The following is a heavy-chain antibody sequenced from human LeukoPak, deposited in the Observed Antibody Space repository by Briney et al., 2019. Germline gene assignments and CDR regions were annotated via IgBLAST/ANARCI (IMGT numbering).Heavy chain of an antibody. CDR1: GGSISSVDYY. CDR2: MYYSGST. D-gene: IGHD3-22*01. J-gene: IGHJ5*02. Sequence: SQTLSLTCTVSGGSISSVDYYWSWIRQPPGKGLEWIAYMYYSGSTYYNPSLKSRVTMSADTSKNQLSLKLSSVTAADTAVYYCARPYYYDSRIDPWGQGILVTVSS. V-gene: IGHV4-30-4*01. CDR3: ARPYYYDSRIDP.